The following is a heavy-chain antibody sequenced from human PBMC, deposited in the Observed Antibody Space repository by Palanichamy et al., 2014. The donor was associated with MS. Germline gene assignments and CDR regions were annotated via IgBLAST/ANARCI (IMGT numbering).Heavy chain of an antibody. V-gene: IGHV3-73*02. CDR1: GFTFSDST. D-gene: IGHD5/OR15-5a*01. Sequence: EVQLVQFGGGLVQPGGSLKLSCAASGFTFSDSTIHWVRQVSGKGLEWVGRIRTKPNDYATAYVASVKGRFTMSRDDSRNTAYLQMNSLKTEDTAVYYCIRHGEEKVSWGQGTLVTVSS. J-gene: IGHJ4*02. CDR3: IRHGEEKVS. CDR2: IRTKPNDYAT.